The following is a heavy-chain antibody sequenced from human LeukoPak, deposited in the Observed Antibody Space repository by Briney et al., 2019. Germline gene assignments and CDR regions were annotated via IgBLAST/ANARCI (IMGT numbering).Heavy chain of an antibody. J-gene: IGHJ4*02. D-gene: IGHD5-18*01. CDR1: GGSISSTSYY. V-gene: IGHV4-39*01. CDR2: IYYSGST. CDR3: ARRPRGYTYGYYFDY. Sequence: SETLSPTCTVSGGSISSTSYYWGWIRQPPGKGLEWIGSIYYSGSTYYNPSLKSRVTISVDTSKNQFSLKLSSVTAADTAVYYCARRPRGYTYGYYFDYWGQGTLVTVSS.